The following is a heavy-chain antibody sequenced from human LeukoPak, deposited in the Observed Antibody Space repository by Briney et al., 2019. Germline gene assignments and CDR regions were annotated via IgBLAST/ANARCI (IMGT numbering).Heavy chain of an antibody. V-gene: IGHV1-18*01. CDR2: ISAYNGDT. J-gene: IGHJ4*02. CDR1: GYTFSSFG. CDR3: ARGNMLFSTSSFDY. Sequence: AASVKVSCKASGYTFSSFGITWVRQAPGQGLEWMGWISAYNGDTHYAQMVQGRVTMTTDTSTSTAYMDLTSLTSDDTAVYYCARGNMLFSTSSFDYWGQGTLVTVSS. D-gene: IGHD2-2*01.